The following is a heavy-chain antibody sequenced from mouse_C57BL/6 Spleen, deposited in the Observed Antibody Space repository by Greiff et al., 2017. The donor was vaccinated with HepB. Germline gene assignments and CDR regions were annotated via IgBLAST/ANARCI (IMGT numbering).Heavy chain of an antibody. V-gene: IGHV5-6*01. CDR1: GFTFSSYG. J-gene: IGHJ2*01. CDR2: ISSGGSYT. Sequence: EVKLVESGGDLVKPGGSLKLSCAASGFTFSSYGMSWVRQTPDKRLEWVATISSGGSYTYYPDSVKGRFTISRDNAKNTLYLQMSSLKSEDTAMYYCARHLPHYWGQGTTLTVSS. CDR3: ARHLPHY. D-gene: IGHD2-1*01.